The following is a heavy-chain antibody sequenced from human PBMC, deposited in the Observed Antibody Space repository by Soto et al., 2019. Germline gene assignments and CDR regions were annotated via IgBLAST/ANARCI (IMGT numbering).Heavy chain of an antibody. Sequence: WMGWMNPNSGNTGYAQKFQGRVTMTRNTSISTAYMELSSLRSEDTAVYYCARGSRGSGSYYDYYYYYYMDVWGKGTTVTVSS. D-gene: IGHD3-10*01. CDR3: ARGSRGSGSYYDYYYYYYMDV. CDR2: MNPNSGNT. J-gene: IGHJ6*03. V-gene: IGHV1-8*01.